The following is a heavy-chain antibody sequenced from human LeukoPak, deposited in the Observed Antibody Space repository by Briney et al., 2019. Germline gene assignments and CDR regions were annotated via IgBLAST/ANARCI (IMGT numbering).Heavy chain of an antibody. CDR2: INHSGST. CDR3: ARVKSYYDSSGYYLRGYYFDY. Sequence: SETLSLTCAVYGGSFSGYYWSWIRQPPGKGLEWIGEINHSGSTNYNPSLKSRVTISVDTSKNQFSLKLSSVTAADTAVYYCARVKSYYDSSGYYLRGYYFDYWGQGTLVTVSS. J-gene: IGHJ4*02. V-gene: IGHV4-34*01. D-gene: IGHD3-22*01. CDR1: GGSFSGYY.